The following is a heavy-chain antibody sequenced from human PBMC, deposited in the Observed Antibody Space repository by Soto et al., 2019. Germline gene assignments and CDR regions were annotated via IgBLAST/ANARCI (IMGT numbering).Heavy chain of an antibody. Sequence: PGKSLKISCKGSGYSFTSYWIGWVRQMPGKGLEWMGIIYPGDSDTRYSPSFQGQVTISADKSISTAYLQWSSLKASDTAMYYCARAGTAHHYYYYYGMDVWGQGTTVTVSS. D-gene: IGHD2-21*02. CDR2: IYPGDSDT. J-gene: IGHJ6*02. V-gene: IGHV5-51*03. CDR3: ARAGTAHHYYYYYGMDV. CDR1: GYSFTSYW.